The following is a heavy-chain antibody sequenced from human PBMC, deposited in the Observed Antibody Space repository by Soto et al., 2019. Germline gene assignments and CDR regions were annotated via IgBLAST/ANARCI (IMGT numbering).Heavy chain of an antibody. Sequence: VGSLRLSCAASGFTFSSYGMHWVRQAPGKGLEWVAVIWYDGSNKYYADSVKGRFTISRDNSKNTLYLQMNSLRAEDTAVYYCARELVSDGYIAGYYYYYGMDVWGQGTTVTVSS. V-gene: IGHV3-33*01. J-gene: IGHJ6*02. CDR3: ARELVSDGYIAGYYYYYGMDV. CDR2: IWYDGSNK. D-gene: IGHD5-12*01. CDR1: GFTFSSYG.